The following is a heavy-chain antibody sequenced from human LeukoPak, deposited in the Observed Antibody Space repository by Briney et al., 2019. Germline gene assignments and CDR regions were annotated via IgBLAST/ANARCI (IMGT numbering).Heavy chain of an antibody. CDR3: ARDVYMDV. J-gene: IGHJ6*03. CDR1: GYTFTGYY. Sequence: EASVKVSCKASGYTFTGYYMHWVRQAPGQGLEWMGWINPNSGGTNYAQTFQGRVTMTRDTSISTAYMELSRPRSDDTAVYYCARDVYMDVWGKGTTVTVSS. V-gene: IGHV1-2*02. CDR2: INPNSGGT.